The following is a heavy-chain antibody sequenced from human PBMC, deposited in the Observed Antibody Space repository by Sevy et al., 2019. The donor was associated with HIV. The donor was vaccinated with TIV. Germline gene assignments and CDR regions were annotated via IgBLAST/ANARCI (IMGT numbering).Heavy chain of an antibody. J-gene: IGHJ4*02. CDR1: GFNFNIYS. CDR2: ISKSGSDI. Sequence: GGSLRLSCAASGFNFNIYSLNWVRQSPGKGLQWVSLISKSGSDIFYADSVKGRFTISRDNAKNSLYLQMTSLRSDDTGVYICARGPSMDYWGQGTLVTVS. CDR3: ARGPSMDY. V-gene: IGHV3-21*01.